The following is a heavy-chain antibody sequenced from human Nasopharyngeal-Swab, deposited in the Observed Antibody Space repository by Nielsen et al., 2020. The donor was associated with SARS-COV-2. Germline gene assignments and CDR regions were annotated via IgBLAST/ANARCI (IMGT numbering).Heavy chain of an antibody. J-gene: IGHJ4*02. CDR3: ARDIGDYRSFAY. D-gene: IGHD4-17*01. Sequence: RQASGQGLEWMGIINPKGGSTNYAQKFLGRITMTRDTPTTTVYMELSSLRSEDTAVYYCARDIGDYRSFAYWGQGTLVTVSS. V-gene: IGHV1-46*01. CDR2: INPKGGST.